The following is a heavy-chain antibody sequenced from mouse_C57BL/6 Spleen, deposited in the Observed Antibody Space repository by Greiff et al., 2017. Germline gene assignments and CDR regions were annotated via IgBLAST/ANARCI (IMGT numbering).Heavy chain of an antibody. D-gene: IGHD2-2*01. CDR2: IDPSDSET. CDR1: GYTFTSYW. V-gene: IGHV1-52*01. CDR3: ARNGDDGGDFDY. Sequence: QVQLQQPGAELVRPGSSVKLSCKASGYTFTSYWMHWVKQRPIQGLEWIGNIDPSDSETHYNQKFKDKATLTVDKSSSTAYMQLSSLTSEDSAVCYCARNGDDGGDFDYWGQGTTLTVSS. J-gene: IGHJ2*01.